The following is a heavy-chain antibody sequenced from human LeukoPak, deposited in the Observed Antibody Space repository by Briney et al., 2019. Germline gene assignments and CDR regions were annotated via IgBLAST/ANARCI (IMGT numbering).Heavy chain of an antibody. CDR3: ASDHLSSGSSPDYYYYYYMDV. CDR1: GFTFSSYW. CDR2: ISSDGSST. D-gene: IGHD6-19*01. J-gene: IGHJ6*03. V-gene: IGHV3-74*01. Sequence: PGGSLRLSCAASGFTFSSYWMHWVRQAPGKGLVWVSRISSDGSSTSYADSVKGRFTISRDNAKNTLYLQMNSLRAEDTALYYCASDHLSSGSSPDYYYYYYMDVWGKGTTVTISS.